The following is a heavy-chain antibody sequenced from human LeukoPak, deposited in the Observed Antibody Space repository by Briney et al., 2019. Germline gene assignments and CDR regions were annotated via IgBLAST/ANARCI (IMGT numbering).Heavy chain of an antibody. CDR3: ARGDIVVVVAAKFYYYYGMDV. CDR2: INHSGST. J-gene: IGHJ6*02. D-gene: IGHD2-15*01. Sequence: SETLSLTCAVSGGSISSSNWWSWVRQPPGKGLEWIGEINHSGSTNYNPSLKSRVTISVDTSKNQFSLKLSSVTAADTAVYYCARGDIVVVVAAKFYYYYGMDVWGQGTTVTVSS. CDR1: GGSISSSNW. V-gene: IGHV4-4*02.